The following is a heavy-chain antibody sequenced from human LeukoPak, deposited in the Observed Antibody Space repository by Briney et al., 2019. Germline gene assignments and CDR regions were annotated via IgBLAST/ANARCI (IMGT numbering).Heavy chain of an antibody. CDR3: ASLYTSGWYGAS. Sequence: PGGSLRLSCAASGFTFSSYAMSWVRQAPGKGLEWVSAISGSGGSTYYADSVKGRSTISRDNSKNTLYLQMNSLRGEDTAVYYCASLYTSGWYGASWGQGTLVTVSS. J-gene: IGHJ5*02. V-gene: IGHV3-23*01. D-gene: IGHD6-19*01. CDR1: GFTFSSYA. CDR2: ISGSGGST.